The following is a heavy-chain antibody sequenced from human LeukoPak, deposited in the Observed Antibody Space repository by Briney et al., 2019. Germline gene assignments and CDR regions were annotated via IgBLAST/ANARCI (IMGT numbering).Heavy chain of an antibody. D-gene: IGHD3-22*01. J-gene: IGHJ4*02. Sequence: GGSLRLSCEACGFAFSTYTMNWARQAPGKGLEWDASINSGGTTTHYAFSVKGRFTISRDNAQNVLYLQMNGLRADDAAVYYCLRGDSRDFWGQGTLVTVSS. CDR3: LRGDSRDF. V-gene: IGHV3-21*06. CDR1: GFAFSTYT. CDR2: INSGGTTT.